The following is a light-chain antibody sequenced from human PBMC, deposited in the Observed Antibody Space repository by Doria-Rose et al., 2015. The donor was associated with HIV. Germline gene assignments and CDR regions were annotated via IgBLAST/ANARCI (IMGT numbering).Light chain of an antibody. CDR1: NS. V-gene: IGKV3-11*01. CDR3: QQRTHWSYT. Sequence: NSLTWYQHKIDQAPRLLTYDASNRATGIPARFSGSGSGTDFTLTISSLEPEDFAVYYCQQRTHWSYTFGQGTKLEI. CDR2: DAS. J-gene: IGKJ2*01.